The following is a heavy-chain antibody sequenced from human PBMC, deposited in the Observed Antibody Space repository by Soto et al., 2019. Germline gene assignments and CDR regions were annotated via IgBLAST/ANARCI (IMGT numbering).Heavy chain of an antibody. V-gene: IGHV4-39*01. J-gene: IGHJ5*02. CDR3: ARQEYSSSSGWYWFDP. CDR1: GGSISSSSYY. CDR2: IYYSGST. D-gene: IGHD6-6*01. Sequence: PSETLSLTCTVSGGSISSSSYYWGWIRQPPGKGLEWIGSIYYSGSTYYNPSLKSRVTISVDTSKNQFSLKLSSVTAADTAVYYCARQEYSSSSGWYWFDPWGQGTLVTVSS.